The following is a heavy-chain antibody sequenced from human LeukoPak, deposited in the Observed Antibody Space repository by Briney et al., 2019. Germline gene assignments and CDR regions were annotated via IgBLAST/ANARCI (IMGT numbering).Heavy chain of an antibody. Sequence: GGSLRLSCAASGFTFSSYAMSWVRQAPGKGLEWVSAISGSGGSTYYADSVKGRFTIPRDNSKNTLYLQMNSLRAEDTAVYYCARNSTKYYYDSSGPEGNYFDYWGQGTLVTVSS. V-gene: IGHV3-23*01. CDR2: ISGSGGST. D-gene: IGHD3-22*01. J-gene: IGHJ4*02. CDR1: GFTFSSYA. CDR3: ARNSTKYYYDSSGPEGNYFDY.